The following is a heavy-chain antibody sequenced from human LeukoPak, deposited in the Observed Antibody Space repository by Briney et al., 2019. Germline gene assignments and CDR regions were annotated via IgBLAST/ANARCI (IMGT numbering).Heavy chain of an antibody. J-gene: IGHJ3*02. CDR2: ISWNSGSI. CDR3: AGDKSYAFDI. V-gene: IGHV3-9*01. Sequence: PGRSLRLSCAASGFTFDDYAMHWVRQAPGKGLEWVSGISWNSGSIGYADSVKGRFTISRDNAKNSLYLQMNSLRPEDTAVYYCAGDKSYAFDIWGQGTTVTVSS. CDR1: GFTFDDYA.